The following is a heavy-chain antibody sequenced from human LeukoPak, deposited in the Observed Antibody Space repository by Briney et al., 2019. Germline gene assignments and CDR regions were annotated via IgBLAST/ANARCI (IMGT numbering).Heavy chain of an antibody. J-gene: IGHJ5*02. CDR1: GYTFINYY. Sequence: ASVKVSCKASGYTFINYYIDWVRQAPGQGLEWMGRINPNSGGTKYTQKFQGRVTMTRDTSISTAYMELSRLRSDDTAVYYCARAGGITIFGNWFDPWGQGTLVTVSS. D-gene: IGHD3-3*01. V-gene: IGHV1-2*06. CDR2: INPNSGGT. CDR3: ARAGGITIFGNWFDP.